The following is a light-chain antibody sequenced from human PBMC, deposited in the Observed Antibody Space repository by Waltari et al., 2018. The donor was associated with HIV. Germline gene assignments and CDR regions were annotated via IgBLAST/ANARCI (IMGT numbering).Light chain of an antibody. Sequence: DIQITQPPSPLPASEGARVTLTCRASQSISSWLAWYQQIPGKAPKLLIYRASILQSGVPSRFSGSGSGTEFTLTINSLQPDDFATYYCQHYDTYPISFGQGTRLEI. J-gene: IGKJ5*01. V-gene: IGKV1-5*03. CDR3: QHYDTYPIS. CDR2: RAS. CDR1: QSISSW.